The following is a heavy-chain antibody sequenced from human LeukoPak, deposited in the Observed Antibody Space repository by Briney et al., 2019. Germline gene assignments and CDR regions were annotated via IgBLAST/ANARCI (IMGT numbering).Heavy chain of an antibody. Sequence: PGGSLRLSCAASGFTFSSYSMNWVRQAPGKGLEWVSSISSSSSYIYYADSVKGRFTISRDNAKNSLYLQMNSLRAKDTAVYYCARARVIAAAGTGYWGQGTLVTVSS. J-gene: IGHJ4*02. D-gene: IGHD6-13*01. CDR3: ARARVIAAAGTGY. CDR1: GFTFSSYS. V-gene: IGHV3-21*01. CDR2: ISSSSSYI.